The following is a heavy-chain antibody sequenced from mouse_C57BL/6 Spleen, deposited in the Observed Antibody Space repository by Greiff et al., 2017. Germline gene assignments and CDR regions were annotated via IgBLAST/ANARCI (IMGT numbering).Heavy chain of an antibody. CDR1: GYAFSNYL. CDR3: ARSGDVAY. V-gene: IGHV1-54*01. D-gene: IGHD3-3*01. J-gene: IGHJ3*01. Sequence: VQLQQSGAELVRPGTSVKVSCKASGYAFSNYLIEWVKQRPGQGLEGIGVINPGSGGTNYNEKFKGKATLTADKSSSTAYMQLSSLTSEDSAVYFCARSGDVAYWGQGNLVTVSA. CDR2: INPGSGGT.